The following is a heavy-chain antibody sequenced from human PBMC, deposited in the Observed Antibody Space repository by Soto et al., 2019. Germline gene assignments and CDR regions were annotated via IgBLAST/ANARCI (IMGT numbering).Heavy chain of an antibody. V-gene: IGHV6-1*01. D-gene: IGHD2-15*01. J-gene: IGHJ6*02. CDR2: TWYRSRKYS. CDR1: GDSLSSSTVA. Sequence: PSQTLSLTCVISGDSLSSSTVAWNSVRQSPSRGVEGLGRTWYRSRKYSDFAVSTRGRIVINADTTKYQVSLQLTFVTPEDTVVYFGAGSDEDSDYYYYGLDFWGQGTMVTVSS. CDR3: AGSDEDSDYYYYGLDF.